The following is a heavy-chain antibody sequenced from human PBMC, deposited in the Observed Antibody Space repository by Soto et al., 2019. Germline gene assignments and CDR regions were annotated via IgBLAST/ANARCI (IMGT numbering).Heavy chain of an antibody. J-gene: IGHJ6*02. D-gene: IGHD3-22*01. CDR1: EDSISSYV. V-gene: IGHV4-59*01. Sequence: SETLSLTSTVSEDSISSYVWSWIRQPPGKGLEWIGCVYHSGSTNYSPSLKRRVSISVDTSKNQFSLRLTSVTAADTAVYYCARTYSSSYSRYPVYYGMDVRGQGTTVTVS. CDR2: VYHSGST. CDR3: ARTYSSSYSRYPVYYGMDV.